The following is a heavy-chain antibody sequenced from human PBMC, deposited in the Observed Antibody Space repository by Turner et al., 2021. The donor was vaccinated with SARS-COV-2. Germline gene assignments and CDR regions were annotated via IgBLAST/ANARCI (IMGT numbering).Heavy chain of an antibody. CDR1: GGSLINYR. V-gene: IGHV4-34*01. J-gene: IGHJ4*02. D-gene: IGHD2-8*01. CDR2: INPSGST. Sequence: QVQLQQWGAGLLKPSETLSLTCAVYGGSLINYRWSWIRQAPGKGLEWIGDINPSGSTNYNPPIKSRVSMSLDTSKNQFSMKLNSVTAAVTAVFYCARGPFGPKFHLPCYGANGYFEYWGQGTLVTVSS. CDR3: ARGPFGPKFHLPCYGANGYFEY.